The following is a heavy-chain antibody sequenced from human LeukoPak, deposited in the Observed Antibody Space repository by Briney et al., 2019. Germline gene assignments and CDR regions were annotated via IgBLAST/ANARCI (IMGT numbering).Heavy chain of an antibody. CDR1: GFTFSDYY. J-gene: IGHJ4*02. CDR3: ASVARLLAD. Sequence: GGSLRLSCAASGFTFSDYYMNWIRQAPGKGLEYIAYISQSGADVSYADSVKGRFTVSRDNAKNSVFLQMNSLTAEDTAVYYCASVARLLADWGQGALVTVSS. D-gene: IGHD3-9*01. V-gene: IGHV3-11*01. CDR2: ISQSGADV.